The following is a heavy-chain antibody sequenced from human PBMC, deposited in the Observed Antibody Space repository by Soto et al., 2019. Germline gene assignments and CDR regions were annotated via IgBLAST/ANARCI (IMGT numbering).Heavy chain of an antibody. CDR1: GYTFTGNY. Sequence: ASVKVSCKASGYTFTGNYVHWVRQAPGQGLEWLGWINPHSGGTDYAQGFQGRVTMTRDTSISTAYMELSRLTSDDTAVYYCAGEQIMTGTRSFDYWGQGTLVTVSS. J-gene: IGHJ4*02. D-gene: IGHD1-7*01. CDR2: INPHSGGT. CDR3: AGEQIMTGTRSFDY. V-gene: IGHV1-2*02.